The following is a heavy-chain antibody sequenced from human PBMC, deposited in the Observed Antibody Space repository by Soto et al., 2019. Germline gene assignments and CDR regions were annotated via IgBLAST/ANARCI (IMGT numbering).Heavy chain of an antibody. CDR3: ASTHDTPMDV. D-gene: IGHD3-22*01. J-gene: IGHJ6*03. V-gene: IGHV4-34*01. CDR2: INHSGST. Sequence: SETLSLTCAVYGGSFSGYYWSWIRQPPGKGLEWIGEINHSGSTNYNPSLKSRVTISVDTSKNQFSLKLSSVTAADTAVYYCASTHDTPMDVWGKGTTVTVSS. CDR1: GGSFSGYY.